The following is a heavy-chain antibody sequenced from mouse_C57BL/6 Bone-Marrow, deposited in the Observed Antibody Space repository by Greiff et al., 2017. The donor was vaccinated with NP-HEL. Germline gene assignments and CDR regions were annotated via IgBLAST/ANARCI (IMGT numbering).Heavy chain of an antibody. J-gene: IGHJ2*01. CDR2: IYPGDGDT. D-gene: IGHD1-1*02. Sequence: QVQLQQSRPELVKPGASVKISCKASGYAFSSSWMNWVKQRPGKGLEWIGRIYPGDGDTNYNGKFKGKATLTADKSSSTAYMQLSSLTSEDSAVYYCARSHYYYWGQGTTLTVSS. V-gene: IGHV1-82*01. CDR1: GYAFSSSW. CDR3: ARSHYYY.